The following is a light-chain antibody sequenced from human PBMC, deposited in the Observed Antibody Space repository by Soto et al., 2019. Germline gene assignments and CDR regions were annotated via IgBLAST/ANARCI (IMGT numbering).Light chain of an antibody. CDR2: DAS. CDR1: QSVSSY. CDR3: QQRSNWPRT. Sequence: EMVFTQSRATLSLSPGERATLCCRASQSVSSYLAWYQQKPGQAPRLLIYDASNRATGIPARFSGSGSGTDFTLTISSLEPEDFAVYYCQQRSNWPRTFGQGTKVDIK. J-gene: IGKJ1*01. V-gene: IGKV3-11*01.